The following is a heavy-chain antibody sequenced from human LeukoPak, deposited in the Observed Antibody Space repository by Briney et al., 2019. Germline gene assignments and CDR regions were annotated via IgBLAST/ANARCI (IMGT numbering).Heavy chain of an antibody. J-gene: IGHJ3*02. V-gene: IGHV3-21*01. CDR2: ISSSSSYI. CDR3: ARVRIVVVPAAMGDDAFDI. CDR1: GFTFSSYS. Sequence: GGSLRLSCAASGFTFSSYSMNWVRQAPGKGLEWVSSISSSSSYIYYADSVKGRFTISRDNAKYSLYLQMNSLRAEDTAVYYCARVRIVVVPAAMGDDAFDICGQGTMVTVSS. D-gene: IGHD2-2*01.